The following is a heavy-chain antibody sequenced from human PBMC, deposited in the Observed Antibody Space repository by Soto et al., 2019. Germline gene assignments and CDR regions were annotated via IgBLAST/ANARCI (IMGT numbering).Heavy chain of an antibody. Sequence: QITLKESGPTLVKPTQTLTLTCTFSGFSLSTSGVCVGWFRQPPGKALEWLAIICWDDGKRYSPSLKSRLTITQDTSIKQVVLILTNMDPVDTATYLCAPRRQLGDFDSWGQGTLVTVSS. CDR1: GFSLSTSGVC. CDR2: ICWDDGK. J-gene: IGHJ4*02. D-gene: IGHD7-27*01. V-gene: IGHV2-5*02. CDR3: APRRQLGDFDS.